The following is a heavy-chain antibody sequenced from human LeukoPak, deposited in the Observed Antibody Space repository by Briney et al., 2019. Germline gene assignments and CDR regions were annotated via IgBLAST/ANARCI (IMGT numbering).Heavy chain of an antibody. CDR3: ARSSSSAYYYVGF. J-gene: IGHJ4*02. CDR2: IYYSGST. Sequence: SETLSLTCTVSGGSISSYYWSWLRQSPGKGLEWIGYIYYSGSTNSNPSLKSRVTISVDTSKNQFSLKLTSVTAADTAVYYCARSSSSAYYYVGFWGQGTLVTVSS. D-gene: IGHD3-22*01. CDR1: GGSISSYY. V-gene: IGHV4-59*01.